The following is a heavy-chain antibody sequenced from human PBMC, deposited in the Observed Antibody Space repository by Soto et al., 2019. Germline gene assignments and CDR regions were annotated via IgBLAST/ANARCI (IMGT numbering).Heavy chain of an antibody. V-gene: IGHV1-69*02. CDR3: ARALRAYARSGYYFTNWFDP. CDR2: IIPILGIA. D-gene: IGHD3-22*01. Sequence: QVQLAQSGAEVKKPGSSVKVSCKASGGTFSSYTISWVRQAPGQGLEWMGRIIPILGIANYAQKFQGRVTITADKSTSTAYMELSSLRSEDTAVYYCARALRAYARSGYYFTNWFDPWGQGTLVTVSS. CDR1: GGTFSSYT. J-gene: IGHJ5*02.